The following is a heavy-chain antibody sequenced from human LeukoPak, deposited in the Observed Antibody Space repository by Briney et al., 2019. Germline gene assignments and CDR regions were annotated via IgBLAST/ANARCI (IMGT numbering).Heavy chain of an antibody. CDR2: ISSSGSSI. CDR3: ARVSRDFWSGGDYMDV. D-gene: IGHD3-3*01. CDR1: GFTFSDYY. J-gene: IGHJ6*03. Sequence: GGSLRLSCAASGFTFSDYYMSWIRQAPGKGLEWVSYISSSGSSIYYADSVKGRFTISRDNAKNSLYLQMNSLRAEDTAVYYCARVSRDFWSGGDYMDVWGKGTTVTVSS. V-gene: IGHV3-11*01.